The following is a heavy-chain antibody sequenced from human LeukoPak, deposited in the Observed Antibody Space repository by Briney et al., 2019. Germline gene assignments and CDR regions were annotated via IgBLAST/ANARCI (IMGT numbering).Heavy chain of an antibody. CDR2: ISSSGSTI. CDR1: GSTFSDYY. V-gene: IGHV3-11*01. CDR3: ARVGREYDFWSGYRAANWFDP. J-gene: IGHJ5*02. D-gene: IGHD3-3*01. Sequence: GGSLRLSCAASGSTFSDYYMSWIRQAPGKGLEWVSYISSSGSTIYYADSVKGRFTISRDNAKNSLYLQMNSLRAEDTAVYYCARVGREYDFWSGYRAANWFDPWGQGTLVTVSS.